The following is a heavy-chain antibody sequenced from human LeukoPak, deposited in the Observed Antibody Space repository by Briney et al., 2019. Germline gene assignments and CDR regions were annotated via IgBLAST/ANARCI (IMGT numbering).Heavy chain of an antibody. J-gene: IGHJ3*02. V-gene: IGHV4-39*01. D-gene: IGHD6-19*01. CDR1: GGSMSSSSHY. CDR3: ARHRRYSSGWYGAFDI. CDR2: IYYMGTT. Sequence: SETLSLTCTVSGGSMSSSSHYWGWIRQPPGKGLEWIASIYYMGTTSYNPSLKSRVTISVDTSKKQFSLKLDSVTAADTAVYYCARHRRYSSGWYGAFDIWGQGTMVTASS.